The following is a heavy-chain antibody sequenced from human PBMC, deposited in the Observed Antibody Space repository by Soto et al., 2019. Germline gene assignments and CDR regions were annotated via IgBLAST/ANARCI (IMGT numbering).Heavy chain of an antibody. Sequence: QVQLQQWGAGLLKPSETLSLTCAVYGGSFSGYYWTWIRQPPGTGLEWIGEINHSGSTHYNPPLKRRVTQSVDTSMNQFSLKLTSVTAADTAVYYCARDKITGLFDYWGQGTLVTVSS. CDR3: ARDKITGLFDY. J-gene: IGHJ4*02. D-gene: IGHD2-8*02. V-gene: IGHV4-34*01. CDR1: GGSFSGYY. CDR2: INHSGST.